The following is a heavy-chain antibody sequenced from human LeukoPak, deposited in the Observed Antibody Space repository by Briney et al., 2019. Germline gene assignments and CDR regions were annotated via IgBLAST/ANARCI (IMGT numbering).Heavy chain of an antibody. CDR3: AKQFTYNDY. J-gene: IGHJ4*02. V-gene: IGHV3-23*01. Sequence: PGGSLRLSCAASGFTFSSYGMSWVRQAPGKGLEWVSGISGSGGTTYYADSVKGRFTISRDNSKNTLYLQMNSLRAEDTAVYYCAKQFTYNDYWGQGTLVTVSS. CDR1: GFTFSSYG. D-gene: IGHD1-1*01. CDR2: ISGSGGTT.